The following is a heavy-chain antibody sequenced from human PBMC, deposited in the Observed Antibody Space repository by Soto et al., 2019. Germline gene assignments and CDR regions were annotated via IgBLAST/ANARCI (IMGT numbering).Heavy chain of an antibody. J-gene: IGHJ4*02. Sequence: TLPHTCTFSGGSSRSGGYSWSWIRQPPGKGLEWIGYIYHSGSTYYNPSLKSRVTISVDRSKNQFSLKLSSVTAADTAVYYCARDLSRGFTDYWGQGTLVTVSS. CDR2: IYHSGST. CDR3: ARDLSRGFTDY. V-gene: IGHV4-30-2*01. D-gene: IGHD3-16*01. CDR1: GGSSRSGGYS.